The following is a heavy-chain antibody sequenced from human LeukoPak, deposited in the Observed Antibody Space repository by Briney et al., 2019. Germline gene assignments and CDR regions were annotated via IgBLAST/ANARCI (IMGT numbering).Heavy chain of an antibody. CDR1: GYTLTELS. CDR3: ARGKGIRSP. D-gene: IGHD3-16*01. CDR2: MNPNSGNT. Sequence: VASVKVSCKVSGYTLTELSMHWVRQATGQGLEWMGWMNPNSGNTGYAQKFQGRVTITRNTSISTAYMELSSLRSEDTAVYYCARGKGIRSPWGQGTLVTVSS. V-gene: IGHV1-8*03. J-gene: IGHJ5*02.